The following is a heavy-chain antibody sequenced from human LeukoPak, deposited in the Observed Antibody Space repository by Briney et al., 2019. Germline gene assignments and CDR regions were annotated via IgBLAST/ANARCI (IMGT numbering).Heavy chain of an antibody. Sequence: PSETLSLTCTVSGGSISSGSYYWSWIRQPAGKGLEWIGRIYTSGSTNYNPSLKSRVTISVDTSKNQFSLKLSSVTAADTAGYYWARAPGSYSLNNGFDPGGQGPLVTVS. CDR1: GGSISSGSYY. CDR2: IYTSGST. CDR3: ARAPGSYSLNNGFDP. D-gene: IGHD1-26*01. J-gene: IGHJ5*02. V-gene: IGHV4-61*02.